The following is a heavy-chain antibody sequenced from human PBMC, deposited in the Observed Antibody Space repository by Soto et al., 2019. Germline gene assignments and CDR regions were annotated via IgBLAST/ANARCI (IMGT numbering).Heavy chain of an antibody. CDR1: GYSFPSYW. D-gene: IGHD1-7*01. CDR3: ARSINWKYDY. V-gene: IGHV5-51*01. Sequence: GESLKISCKGSGYSFPSYWIAWVRQMPGKGLEWMGSIFLGDFDTRYSPSFQGQVTISADKSISTAYLQWSSLKASDTAMYYCARSINWKYDYWGQGTLVTVSS. J-gene: IGHJ4*02. CDR2: IFLGDFDT.